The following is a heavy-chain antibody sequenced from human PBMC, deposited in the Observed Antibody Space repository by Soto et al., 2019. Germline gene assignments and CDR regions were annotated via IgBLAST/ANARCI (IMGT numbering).Heavy chain of an antibody. CDR2: IKPDGSEK. V-gene: IGHV3-7*01. Sequence: GGSLRLSCVVSGFTFSGDWMSWVRQAPGKGLEWVANIKPDGSEKSYVDSVKGRFTISRDNAKNSLFLQMNSLRAEDTAIYYCARGPFWGQGTLVTVSS. CDR3: ARGPF. J-gene: IGHJ4*02. CDR1: GFTFSGDW.